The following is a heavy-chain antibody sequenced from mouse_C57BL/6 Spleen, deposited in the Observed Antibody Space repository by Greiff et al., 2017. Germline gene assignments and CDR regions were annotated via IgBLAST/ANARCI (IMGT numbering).Heavy chain of an antibody. CDR2: ISSGGSYT. Sequence: EVMLVESGGDLVKPGGSLKLSCAASGFTFSSYGMSWVRQTPDKRLEWVATISSGGSYTYYPDSVKGRFTISRDNAKNTLYLQMSSLKSEDTAMYYCARHYYGSSYPHYYAMDYWGQGTSGTVSS. CDR3: ARHYYGSSYPHYYAMDY. J-gene: IGHJ4*01. D-gene: IGHD1-1*01. V-gene: IGHV5-6*01. CDR1: GFTFSSYG.